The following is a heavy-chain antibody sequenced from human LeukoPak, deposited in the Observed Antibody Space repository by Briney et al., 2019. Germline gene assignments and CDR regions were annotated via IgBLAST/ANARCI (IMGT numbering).Heavy chain of an antibody. CDR2: IYYSGST. Sequence: SETLSLTCTVSGGSISSYYWSWLRQPPGKGLEGIGYIYYSGSTNYNPSLKSRVTISVDTSKNQFSLKLSSVTAADTAVYYCARLDSHLAGDAFDIWGQGTMVTVSS. J-gene: IGHJ3*02. D-gene: IGHD3-9*01. CDR1: GGSISSYY. CDR3: ARLDSHLAGDAFDI. V-gene: IGHV4-59*08.